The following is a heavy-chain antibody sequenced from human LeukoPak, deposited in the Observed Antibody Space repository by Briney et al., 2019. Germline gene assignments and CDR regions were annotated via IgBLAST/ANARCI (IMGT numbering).Heavy chain of an antibody. CDR2: IKQDGSEK. V-gene: IGHV3-7*01. Sequence: GGSLRLSCAASGFNFSSYWMSWVRQAPGKGLEWVANIKQDGSEKYYVDSVKGRFTISRDNAKNSLYLQMNSLRAEDTAVYYCARGGYYYDSSGYSDYWGQGTLVTVSS. D-gene: IGHD3-22*01. CDR3: ARGGYYYDSSGYSDY. CDR1: GFNFSSYW. J-gene: IGHJ4*02.